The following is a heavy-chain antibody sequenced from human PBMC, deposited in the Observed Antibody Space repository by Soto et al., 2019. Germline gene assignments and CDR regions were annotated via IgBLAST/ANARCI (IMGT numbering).Heavy chain of an antibody. V-gene: IGHV3-30*18. J-gene: IGHJ4*02. CDR2: ISYDGSNK. CDR3: AKDYYDSSGHPASFDY. CDR1: GFTFSSYG. Sequence: GGSLRLSCAASGFTFSSYGMHWVRQAPGKGLEWVAVISYDGSNKYYADSVKGRLTISRDNSKNTLYLQMNSLRAEDTAVYYCAKDYYDSSGHPASFDYWGQGTLVTVSS. D-gene: IGHD3-22*01.